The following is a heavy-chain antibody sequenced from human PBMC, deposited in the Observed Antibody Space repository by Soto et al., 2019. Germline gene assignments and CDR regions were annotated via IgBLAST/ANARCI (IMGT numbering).Heavy chain of an antibody. CDR2: IYPGDSDT. D-gene: IGHD3-3*01. J-gene: IGHJ5*02. CDR1: GYSFTSYW. V-gene: IGHV5-51*01. Sequence: VESLKISCKGSGYSFTSYWICCFLQMPGKGLEWMGIIYPGDSDTRYSPSFQGQVTISADKSISTAYLQWSSLKASDTAMHYCARMNENYDFRFDPWGQGTLVTVSS. CDR3: ARMNENYDFRFDP.